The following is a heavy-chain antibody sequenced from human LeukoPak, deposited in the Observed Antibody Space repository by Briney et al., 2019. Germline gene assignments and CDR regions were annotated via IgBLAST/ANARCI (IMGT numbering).Heavy chain of an antibody. CDR3: AVAVAGEGNWFDP. CDR1: GYTFTGYY. V-gene: IGHV1-2*02. D-gene: IGHD6-19*01. Sequence: ASEKVSCKASGYTFTGYYMHWVRQAPGQGLEWMGWINPNSGGTNYAQKFQGRVTMTRDTSISTAYMELSRLRSDDTAVYYCAVAVAGEGNWFDPWGQGTLVTVSS. CDR2: INPNSGGT. J-gene: IGHJ5*02.